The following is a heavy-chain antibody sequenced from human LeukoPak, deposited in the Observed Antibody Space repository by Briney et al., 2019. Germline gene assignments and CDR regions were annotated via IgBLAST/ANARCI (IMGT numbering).Heavy chain of an antibody. CDR3: ARAFLVGYSPEEYFFDY. D-gene: IGHD2-15*01. V-gene: IGHV4-4*02. J-gene: IGHJ4*02. Sequence: SETLSLTCTVSGGSIRSSSWWSWVRQPPGQGLECIGETYHSGTTNYNPSLRSRVTISVDESKNQFSLKLTSVTAADTAVYYCARAFLVGYSPEEYFFDYWGQGALVTVSS. CDR2: TYHSGTT. CDR1: GGSIRSSSW.